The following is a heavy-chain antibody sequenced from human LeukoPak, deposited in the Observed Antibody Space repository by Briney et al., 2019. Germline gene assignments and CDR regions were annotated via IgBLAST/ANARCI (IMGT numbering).Heavy chain of an antibody. Sequence: GASVKVSCKASGYTFTSYGISWVRQAPGQGLEWMGWISAYNGNTNYAQKLQGRVTMTTDTSTSTAYMELRSLRSDDTAVYYCARDRYDFWSGYPDMAHHSDYWGQGTLVTVSS. J-gene: IGHJ4*02. CDR2: ISAYNGNT. CDR1: GYTFTSYG. CDR3: ARDRYDFWSGYPDMAHHSDY. D-gene: IGHD3-3*01. V-gene: IGHV1-18*01.